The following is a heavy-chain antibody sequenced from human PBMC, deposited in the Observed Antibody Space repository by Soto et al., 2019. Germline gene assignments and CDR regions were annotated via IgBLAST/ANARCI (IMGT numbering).Heavy chain of an antibody. CDR2: ISSSGST. D-gene: IGHD5-12*01. Sequence: PSETLSLTCTVSPDSITNNYYSWIRQPPGKGLEWIGYISSSGSTNYNPSLKSRVSISIDTPKTQFSLKLSPVTEADTAVYWCARDPVDGYAFFDNWGQGALVT. CDR1: PDSITNNY. J-gene: IGHJ5*02. CDR3: ARDPVDGYAFFDN. V-gene: IGHV4-59*01.